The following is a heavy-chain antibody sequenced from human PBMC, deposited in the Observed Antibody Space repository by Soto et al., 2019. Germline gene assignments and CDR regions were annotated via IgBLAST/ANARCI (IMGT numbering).Heavy chain of an antibody. V-gene: IGHV4-38-2*01. J-gene: IGHJ4*02. CDR2: IYHIGST. Sequence: SETLSLTCAVSGYSISSGYCWGWIRQPPGKGLEWIGSIYHIGSTYYNPSLKSRVTISVDTSKNQFSLKLSSVTAADTAVYYCATFPGELNHEYNWSEYYFDYWGQGTLVTVSS. CDR1: GYSISSGYC. D-gene: IGHD1-20*01. CDR3: ATFPGELNHEYNWSEYYFDY.